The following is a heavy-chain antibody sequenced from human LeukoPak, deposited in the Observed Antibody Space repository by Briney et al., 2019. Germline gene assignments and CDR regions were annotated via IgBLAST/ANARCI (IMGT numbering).Heavy chain of an antibody. Sequence: SETLSLTCTVSGGSISSYYWSWIRQPPGKGLEWIGYIYYSGSTNYNPSLKSRVTISVDRSKNQFSLKLSSVTAADTAVYYCAGQDAIAPWDAFDIWGQGTMVTVSS. J-gene: IGHJ3*02. CDR1: GGSISSYY. CDR3: AGQDAIAPWDAFDI. CDR2: IYYSGST. V-gene: IGHV4-59*08.